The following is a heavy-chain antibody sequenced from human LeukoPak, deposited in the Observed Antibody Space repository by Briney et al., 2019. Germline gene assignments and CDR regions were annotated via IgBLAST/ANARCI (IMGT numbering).Heavy chain of an antibody. Sequence: GGSLRLSCAASGFTFGSYSTNWVRQAPGKGLEWVSSISSSSSYIYYADSVKGRFTISRDNAKNSLYLQMNSLRAEDTVVYYCARDLIAARPFDYWGQGTLVTVSS. CDR1: GFTFGSYS. J-gene: IGHJ4*02. D-gene: IGHD6-6*01. CDR3: ARDLIAARPFDY. V-gene: IGHV3-21*01. CDR2: ISSSSSYI.